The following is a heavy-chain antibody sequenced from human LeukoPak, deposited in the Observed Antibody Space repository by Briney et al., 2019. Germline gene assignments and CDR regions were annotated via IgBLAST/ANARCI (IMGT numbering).Heavy chain of an antibody. CDR2: IYYSGST. J-gene: IGHJ6*02. V-gene: IGHV4-61*05. CDR3: ARSSLTGYQYYYYYGMDV. CDR1: GGSISSSSYY. Sequence: PSETLSLTCTVSGGSISSSSYYWGWIRQPPGKGLEWIGYIYYSGSTNYNPSLKSRVTISVDTSKNQFSLKLSSVTAADTAVYYCARSSLTGYQYYYYYGMDVWGQGTTVTVSS. D-gene: IGHD3-9*01.